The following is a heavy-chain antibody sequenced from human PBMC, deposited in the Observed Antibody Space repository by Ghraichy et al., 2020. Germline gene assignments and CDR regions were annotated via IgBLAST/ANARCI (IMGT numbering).Heavy chain of an antibody. CDR2: ITGGNT. J-gene: IGHJ3*02. D-gene: IGHD2-15*01. Sequence: GGSLRLSCLASGFRITDYTMNWVRQAPEKGLEWVSSITGGNTYYTDSVMGRVTISRDGAENSGYLQLNSLRAEDTALYYCVRGGGSCSGNPCKAFDAFDIWGQGTMVTVSS. V-gene: IGHV3-69-1*01. CDR1: GFRITDYT. CDR3: VRGGGSCSGNPCKAFDAFDI.